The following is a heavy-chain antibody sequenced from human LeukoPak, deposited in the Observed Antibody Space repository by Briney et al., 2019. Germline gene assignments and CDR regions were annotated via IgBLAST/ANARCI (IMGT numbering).Heavy chain of an antibody. CDR3: ARADYDGSYMDV. Sequence: PGGSLRLSCEASGFTFSSYEMNWVRQAPEKGLEWISNISSSGSSMYYVDSVKGRFTISRDNAKNSLYLQMNSLRAEDTAVYYCARADYDGSYMDVWGKGTTVIISS. V-gene: IGHV3-48*03. CDR1: GFTFSSYE. CDR2: ISSSGSSM. J-gene: IGHJ6*03.